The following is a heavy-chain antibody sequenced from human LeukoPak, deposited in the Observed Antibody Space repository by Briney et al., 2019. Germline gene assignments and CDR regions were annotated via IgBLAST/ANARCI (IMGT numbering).Heavy chain of an antibody. D-gene: IGHD6-19*01. Sequence: GGSLRLSCAASGFTFSSYSMNWVRQAPGKGLEWVSSISSSSSYIYYADSVKGRFTISRDNAKNSLYLQMNSLRAEDTALYYCAKVHSSGWYYFDYWGQGTLVTVSS. CDR2: ISSSSSYI. CDR3: AKVHSSGWYYFDY. V-gene: IGHV3-21*04. J-gene: IGHJ4*02. CDR1: GFTFSSYS.